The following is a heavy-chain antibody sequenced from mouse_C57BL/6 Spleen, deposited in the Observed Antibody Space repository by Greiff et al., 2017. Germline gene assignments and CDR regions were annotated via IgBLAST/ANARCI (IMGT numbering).Heavy chain of an antibody. CDR2: IYPGDGDT. Sequence: QVQLQQSGAELVKPGASVKISCKASGYAFSSYWMNWVKQRPGKGLEWIGQIYPGDGDTNYNGKFKGKATLTAAKSSSTAYMQLSSLTSEDSAVYFCAREGYYGSSYLDYWGQGTTLTVSS. CDR3: AREGYYGSSYLDY. CDR1: GYAFSSYW. V-gene: IGHV1-80*01. D-gene: IGHD1-1*01. J-gene: IGHJ2*01.